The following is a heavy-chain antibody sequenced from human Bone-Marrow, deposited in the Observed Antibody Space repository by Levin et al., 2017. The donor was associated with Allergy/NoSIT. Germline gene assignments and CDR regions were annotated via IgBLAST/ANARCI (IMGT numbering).Heavy chain of an antibody. CDR1: GGSFSGYY. V-gene: IGHV4-34*01. D-gene: IGHD3-16*02. Sequence: SETLSLTCAVYGGSFSGYYWSWIRQPPGKGLEWIGEINHSGSTNYNPSLKSRVTISVDTSKNQFSLKLSSVTAADTAVYYCARGLRYYDYIWGSYRPGWFDPWGQGTLVTVSS. CDR2: INHSGST. CDR3: ARGLRYYDYIWGSYRPGWFDP. J-gene: IGHJ5*02.